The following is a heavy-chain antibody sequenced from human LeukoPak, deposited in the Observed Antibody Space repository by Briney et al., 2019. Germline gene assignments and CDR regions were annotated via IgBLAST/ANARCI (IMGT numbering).Heavy chain of an antibody. J-gene: IGHJ3*02. Sequence: PGGSLRLSCAASGFTVSSNYMSWVRQAPGKGLDWVSVIYSGGSTYYADSVKGRFTISRDNSKNTLYLQMNSLRAEDTAVYYCAGSGSYYRGAFDIWGQGTMVTVSS. D-gene: IGHD1-26*01. CDR1: GFTVSSNY. CDR2: IYSGGST. V-gene: IGHV3-53*01. CDR3: AGSGSYYRGAFDI.